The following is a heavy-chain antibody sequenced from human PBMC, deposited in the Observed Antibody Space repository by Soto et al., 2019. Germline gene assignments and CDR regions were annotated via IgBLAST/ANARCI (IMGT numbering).Heavy chain of an antibody. D-gene: IGHD3-16*02. Sequence: SVQVSCKASGGTFSSYAISWVRQAPGQGLEWMGGIIPIFGTANYAQKFQGRVTITADKSTSTAYMELSSLRSEDTAVYYCARRDDNGGGCYRNGHAFDIWG. CDR1: GGTFSSYA. CDR3: ARRDDNGGGCYRNGHAFDI. V-gene: IGHV1-69*06. J-gene: IGHJ3*02. CDR2: IIPIFGTA.